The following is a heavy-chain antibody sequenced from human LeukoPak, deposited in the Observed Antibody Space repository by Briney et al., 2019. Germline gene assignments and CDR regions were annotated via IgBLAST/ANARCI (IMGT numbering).Heavy chain of an antibody. CDR1: GFTCSSYS. CDR3: ARDEVVVVPAALYNWFDP. D-gene: IGHD2-2*01. CDR2: ISSSSSYI. V-gene: IGHV3-21*01. J-gene: IGHJ5*02. Sequence: GGSLRLSGAASGFTCSSYSMNWVRQAPGKGLEWVSSISSSSSYIYYADSVKGRFTISRDNAKNSLYLQMNSLRAEDTAVYYCARDEVVVVPAALYNWFDPWGQGTLVTVSS.